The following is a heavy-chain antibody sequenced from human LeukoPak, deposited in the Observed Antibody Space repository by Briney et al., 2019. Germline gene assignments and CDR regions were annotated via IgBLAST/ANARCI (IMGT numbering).Heavy chain of an antibody. CDR3: ARVRVDTAMVFDY. Sequence: PSQTLSLICTVSGGSISSGSYYWSWIRQPAGKGLEWIGRMYIRGSTDYNPSLKSRVTISVDTSKNQFSLKLNSVTAADTAVYYRARVRVDTAMVFDYWGQGTLVTVSS. J-gene: IGHJ4*02. V-gene: IGHV4-61*02. D-gene: IGHD5-18*01. CDR1: GGSISSGSYY. CDR2: MYIRGST.